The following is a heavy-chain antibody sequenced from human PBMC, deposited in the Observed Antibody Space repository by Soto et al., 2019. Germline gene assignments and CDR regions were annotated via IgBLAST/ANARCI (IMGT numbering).Heavy chain of an antibody. J-gene: IGHJ4*02. CDR1: GYTFTDYY. CDR2: INAGSGVT. CDR3: ARGSGYYYWDDY. V-gene: IGHV1-2*02. Sequence: ASVKVSCKASGYTFTDYYIHWVRQAPGQGLEWMGWINAGSGVTHYSEKFQGRVTFTRDTSTSTAYMELSSLRSEDTAVYYCARGSGYYYWDDYWGQGTLVTVSS. D-gene: IGHD3-22*01.